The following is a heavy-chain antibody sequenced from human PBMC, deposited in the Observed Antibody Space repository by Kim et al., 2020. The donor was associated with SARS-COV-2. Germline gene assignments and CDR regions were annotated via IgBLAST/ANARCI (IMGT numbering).Heavy chain of an antibody. CDR3: ARRYPTHYWFDP. D-gene: IGHD1-1*01. CDR1: GYSLTSYW. V-gene: IGHV5-10-1*01. J-gene: IGHJ5*02. CDR2: IDPSDSYT. Sequence: GESLKISCKGSGYSLTSYWISWVRQMPGKGLEWMGRIDPSDSYTNYSPSFQGHVTISADKSISTAYLQWSSLKASDTAMYYCARRYPTHYWFDPWGQGTLVTVSS.